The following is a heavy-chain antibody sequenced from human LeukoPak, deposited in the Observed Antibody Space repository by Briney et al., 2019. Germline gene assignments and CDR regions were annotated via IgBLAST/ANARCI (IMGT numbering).Heavy chain of an antibody. V-gene: IGHV3-53*01. Sequence: GGSLRFSCTVSGFTVSSNSMSWVRQAPGKGLEWVSFIYSDNTHYSDSVKGRFTISRDNSKNTLYLQMNSLRAEDTAVYYCAKDRGFGELAYYMDVWGKGTTVTVSS. CDR1: GFTVSSNS. CDR3: AKDRGFGELAYYMDV. D-gene: IGHD3-10*01. J-gene: IGHJ6*03. CDR2: IYSDNT.